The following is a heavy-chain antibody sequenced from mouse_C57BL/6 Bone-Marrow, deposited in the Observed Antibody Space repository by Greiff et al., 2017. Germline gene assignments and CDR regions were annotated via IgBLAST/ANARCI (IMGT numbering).Heavy chain of an antibody. J-gene: IGHJ2*01. D-gene: IGHD1-1*01. Sequence: VQLQQPGAELVRPGTSVKLSCKASDYTFTSYWMHWVKQRPGQGLEWIGVIDPSDSYTNYNQKFKGKATLTVDTSSSTAYMQLSSLTSEDSAVYYCARVGPTVVASDYWGQGTTLTVSS. CDR2: IDPSDSYT. CDR1: DYTFTSYW. V-gene: IGHV1-59*01. CDR3: ARVGPTVVASDY.